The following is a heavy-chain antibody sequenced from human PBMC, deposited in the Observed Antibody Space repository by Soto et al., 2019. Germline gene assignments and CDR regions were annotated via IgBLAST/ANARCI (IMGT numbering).Heavy chain of an antibody. J-gene: IGHJ4*02. D-gene: IGHD4-4*01. CDR3: ARGVTPYSFDS. Sequence: QVQLVQSGAEVKKPGASVKVSCKASGYTFTSYGISWVRQAPGQGLEWMGWSSAYNCNKKYAQKLQGRVTMTTEPSTSTAYMELRSLRSDDTAVYSCARGVTPYSFDSWGQGTLVTVSS. V-gene: IGHV1-18*01. CDR2: SSAYNCNK. CDR1: GYTFTSYG.